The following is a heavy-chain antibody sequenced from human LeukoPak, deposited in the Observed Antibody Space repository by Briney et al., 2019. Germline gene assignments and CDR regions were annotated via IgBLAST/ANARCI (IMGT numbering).Heavy chain of an antibody. J-gene: IGHJ4*02. Sequence: PGRSLRLSCAASGFTFDDYAMHWVRQAPGKGLEWVSGISWNSGSIGYADSVKGRFTISRDNAKNSLYLQMNSLRAEDTALYYCAKDMVAAGPYYFDYWGQGTLVTVSS. CDR2: ISWNSGSI. D-gene: IGHD2-15*01. CDR1: GFTFDDYA. CDR3: AKDMVAAGPYYFDY. V-gene: IGHV3-9*01.